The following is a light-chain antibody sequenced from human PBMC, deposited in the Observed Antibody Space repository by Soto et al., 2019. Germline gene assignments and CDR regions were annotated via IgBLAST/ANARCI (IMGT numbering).Light chain of an antibody. CDR2: DAS. J-gene: IGKJ1*01. CDR3: QQYNNWPVT. CDR1: QSINSRS. Sequence: DIVLTQSPGTLSLSTGETATLSCGSSQSINSRSLAWYQQKHGQAPRLPSYDASSRATGIPDRFSGSGSGTEFTLTISSLQSEDFEVYYCQQYNNWPVTFGQGTKVDI. V-gene: IGKV3D-20*02.